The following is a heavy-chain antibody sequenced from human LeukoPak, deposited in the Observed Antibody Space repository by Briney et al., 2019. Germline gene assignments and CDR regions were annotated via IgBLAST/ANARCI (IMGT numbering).Heavy chain of an antibody. Sequence: ASVKVSCKSSGYTFTGYYMHWVRQAPGQGLEWMGWINPNSGGTNYAQKFQGRVTMTRDTSISTAYMELSRLRSDDTAVYYCARVAVAGTRCFDYWGQGTLVTVSS. CDR3: ARVAVAGTRCFDY. D-gene: IGHD6-19*01. J-gene: IGHJ4*02. CDR2: INPNSGGT. CDR1: GYTFTGYY. V-gene: IGHV1-2*02.